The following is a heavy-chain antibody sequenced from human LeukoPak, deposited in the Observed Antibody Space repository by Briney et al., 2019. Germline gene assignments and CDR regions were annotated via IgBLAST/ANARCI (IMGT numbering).Heavy chain of an antibody. Sequence: GGSLRLSCAASGFTFSNAWMSWVRQAPGKGLEWVGRIKSKTDGGTTDYAAPVKGRFTISRDDSKNTLYLQMNSLKTEDTAVYYCTTDLLNGYSSSWYEAADYYYYYGMDVWGQGTTVTVSS. V-gene: IGHV3-15*01. CDR2: IKSKTDGGTT. J-gene: IGHJ6*02. D-gene: IGHD6-13*01. CDR3: TTDLLNGYSSSWYEAADYYYYYGMDV. CDR1: GFTFSNAW.